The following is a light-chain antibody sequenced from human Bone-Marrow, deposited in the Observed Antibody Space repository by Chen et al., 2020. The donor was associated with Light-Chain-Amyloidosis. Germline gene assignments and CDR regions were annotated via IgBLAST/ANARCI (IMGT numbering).Light chain of an antibody. CDR3: QQYGSSPRT. J-gene: IGKJ3*01. Sequence: EIVLTQSPGTLSLSPGERATLSCRASQSVSSNYLAWYQQKPGQAPRLLIYGASSRATGIPDRFSGSGSGTDFTRSISSLEPEEFAVYYCQQYGSSPRTFGPGTKVDIK. CDR1: QSVSSNY. CDR2: GAS. V-gene: IGKV3-20*01.